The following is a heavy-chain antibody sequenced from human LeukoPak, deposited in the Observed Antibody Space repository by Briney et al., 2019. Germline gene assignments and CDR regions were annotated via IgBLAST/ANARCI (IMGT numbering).Heavy chain of an antibody. J-gene: IGHJ3*02. CDR3: ARAAPVYYYDSSGYYSAPAAGAFDI. Sequence: SETLSHTCAVYGGSFSGYYWSWIRQPPGKGLGWIWEINHSGSTNYNPSLKSRVTISVDTSKNQFSLQLSSVTAADTAVYYCARAAPVYYYDSSGYYSAPAAGAFDIWGQGTMVTVSS. V-gene: IGHV4-34*01. D-gene: IGHD3-22*01. CDR2: INHSGST. CDR1: GGSFSGYY.